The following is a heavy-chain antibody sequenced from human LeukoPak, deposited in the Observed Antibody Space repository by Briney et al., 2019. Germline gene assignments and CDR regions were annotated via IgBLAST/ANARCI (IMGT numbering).Heavy chain of an antibody. D-gene: IGHD1-7*01. J-gene: IGHJ4*02. V-gene: IGHV1-2*02. CDR1: GYTFRGYD. Sequence: ASVKISCKASGYTFRGYDIHWLRQAPGQGLEWMGWIDANNGVTKSAQKFQGRVTMSSDTSISTAYMDLSSLSPYDAAVYYCARETSSGTLYFFDYWGQGTLVTVSS. CDR2: IDANNGVT. CDR3: ARETSSGTLYFFDY.